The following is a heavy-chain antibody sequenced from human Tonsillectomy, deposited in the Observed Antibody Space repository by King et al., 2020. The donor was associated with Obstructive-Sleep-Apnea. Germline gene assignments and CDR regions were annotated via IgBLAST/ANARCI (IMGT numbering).Heavy chain of an antibody. Sequence: VQLVESGGGLVQPGRSLRLSCAASGFNLDDYAMHWVRQVPGKGREWVSGISWNSGKIGYADSVKGRFTITRDNAKNALYLQMNSLRAEDTALYYCAKDMGFDTGGGFDYWGQEALVTVFS. D-gene: IGHD1-26*01. CDR2: ISWNSGKI. CDR3: AKDMGFDTGGGFDY. CDR1: GFNLDDYA. J-gene: IGHJ4*02. V-gene: IGHV3-9*01.